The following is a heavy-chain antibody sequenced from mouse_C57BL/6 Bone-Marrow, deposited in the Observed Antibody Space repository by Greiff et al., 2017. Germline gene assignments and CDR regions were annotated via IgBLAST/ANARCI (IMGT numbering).Heavy chain of an antibody. CDR3: ARSYGYDDPYWYFDV. CDR1: GYSFTGYF. Sequence: VQLQQSGPELVKPGDSVKISCKASGYSFTGYFMNWVMPSHGKSLEWIGRINPYNGDTFYNQKFKGKATLTVDKSSSTAHMELRSLTSEDSAVYYCARSYGYDDPYWYFDVWGTGTTVTVSS. J-gene: IGHJ1*03. D-gene: IGHD2-2*01. V-gene: IGHV1-20*01. CDR2: INPYNGDT.